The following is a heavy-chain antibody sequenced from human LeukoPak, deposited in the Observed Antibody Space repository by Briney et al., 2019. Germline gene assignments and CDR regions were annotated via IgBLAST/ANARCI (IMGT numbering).Heavy chain of an antibody. D-gene: IGHD6-19*01. CDR3: ARGVRQWLAHGVDY. CDR2: INHSGST. V-gene: IGHV4-34*01. Sequence: SETLSLTCAVYGGSFSGYYWSWIRQPPGKGLEWIGEINHSGSTNYNPSLKSRVTIPVDTSKNQFSLKLSSVTAADTAVYYCARGVRQWLAHGVDYWGQGTLVTVSS. CDR1: GGSFSGYY. J-gene: IGHJ4*02.